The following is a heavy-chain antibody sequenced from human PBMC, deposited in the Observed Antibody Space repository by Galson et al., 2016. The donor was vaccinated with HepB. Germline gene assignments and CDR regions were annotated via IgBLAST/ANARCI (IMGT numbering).Heavy chain of an antibody. CDR2: ITWDDYK. CDR3: ARTRFRPWYVEDY. V-gene: IGHV2-70*01. J-gene: IGHJ4*02. D-gene: IGHD6-13*01. Sequence: PALVKPTQTLTLTCTFSGFSLSTSGMCVSWIRQPPGKAPEWLALITWDDYKSYSTSLKTRLTISKDTSKNEVVLTMTNMDPVDTATYYCARTRFRPWYVEDYWGQGTLVTVSS. CDR1: GFSLSTSGMC.